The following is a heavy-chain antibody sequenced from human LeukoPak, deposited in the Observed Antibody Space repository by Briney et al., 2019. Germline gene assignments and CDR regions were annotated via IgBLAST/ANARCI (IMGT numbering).Heavy chain of an antibody. Sequence: GGSLRLSCAASGFTFRTYGMHWVRQAPGKGLEWVAVISYDGSNQYYADSVKGRFTISRDNSKNTLYLQMNSLRAEDTAVYYCAKDGIQIWCFEYWGQGTLVTVSS. D-gene: IGHD5-18*01. V-gene: IGHV3-30*18. CDR3: AKDGIQIWCFEY. CDR1: GFTFRTYG. J-gene: IGHJ4*02. CDR2: ISYDGSNQ.